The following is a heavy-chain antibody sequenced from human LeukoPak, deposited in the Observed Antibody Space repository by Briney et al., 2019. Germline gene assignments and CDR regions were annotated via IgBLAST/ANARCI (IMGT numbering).Heavy chain of an antibody. CDR2: ISRSSSYI. D-gene: IGHD3-10*02. CDR3: AELGITMIGGV. V-gene: IGHV3-21*01. CDR1: GFTFSSYS. Sequence: GGSLRLSCAAPGFTFSSYSMNWVRQAPGKGLEWVSSISRSSSYIYHADSVKGRFTISRDNAKNSLYLQMNSLRAEDTAVYYCAELGITMIGGVWGKGTTVTISS. J-gene: IGHJ6*04.